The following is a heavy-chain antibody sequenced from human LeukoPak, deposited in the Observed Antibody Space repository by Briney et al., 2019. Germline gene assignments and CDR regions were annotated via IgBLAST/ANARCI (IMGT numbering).Heavy chain of an antibody. D-gene: IGHD6-19*01. CDR1: GFTFNSYE. Sequence: GGSLRLSCAASGFTFNSYEMNWVRQAPGKGLEWVSYVSSSGSSTYYADSVKGRFTISRDNSKNTLYLQMNSLRAEDTAVYYCARDSGWYSGPYYLDYWGQGTLVTVSS. CDR3: ARDSGWYSGPYYLDY. CDR2: VSSSGSST. J-gene: IGHJ4*02. V-gene: IGHV3-48*03.